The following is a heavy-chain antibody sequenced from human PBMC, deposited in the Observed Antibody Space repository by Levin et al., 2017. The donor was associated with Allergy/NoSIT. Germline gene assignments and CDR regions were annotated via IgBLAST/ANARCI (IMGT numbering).Heavy chain of an antibody. J-gene: IGHJ4*02. CDR2: ISYDGKSN. V-gene: IGHV3-30*18. CDR1: GFTFSTYG. Sequence: GGSLRLSCEASGFTFSTYGMHWVRQAPGKGLEWVAIISYDGKSNYYADSVKGRFTISRDNSKNTVYLQLNSLRVEDTAVYYCAKAHGPITAYYFDYWGQGTLVTVSS. CDR3: AKAHGPITAYYFDY. D-gene: IGHD2-21*02.